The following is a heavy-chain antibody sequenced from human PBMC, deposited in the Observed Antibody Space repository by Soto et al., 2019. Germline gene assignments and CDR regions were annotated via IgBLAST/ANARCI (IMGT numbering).Heavy chain of an antibody. CDR2: ISSNGGST. CDR3: VKDTGYCSSTSCYASNYYYGMDV. Sequence: EVQLVESGGGLVQPGGSLRLSCSASGFTFSSYAMHWVRQAPGKGLEYVSAISSNGGSTYYADSVKGRFTISRDNSKNTLYLQMSSLRAEDTPVYYCVKDTGYCSSTSCYASNYYYGMDVWGQGTTVTVSS. D-gene: IGHD2-2*01. CDR1: GFTFSSYA. V-gene: IGHV3-64D*08. J-gene: IGHJ6*02.